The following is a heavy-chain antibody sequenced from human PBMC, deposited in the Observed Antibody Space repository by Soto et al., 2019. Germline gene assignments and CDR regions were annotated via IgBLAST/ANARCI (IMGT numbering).Heavy chain of an antibody. Sequence: PSETLSLTCSVSRRSISSKIYSRDWIRQPPGKGLEWIGHIFYSGSTNYNPSLKSRVTMSVDTSKNQFSLKLSSVTAADTAVYYCARTSRFDCWGQGTLVTVS. D-gene: IGHD6-6*01. J-gene: IGHJ4*02. CDR3: ARTSRFDC. CDR2: IFYSGST. CDR1: RRSISSKIYS. V-gene: IGHV4-39*07.